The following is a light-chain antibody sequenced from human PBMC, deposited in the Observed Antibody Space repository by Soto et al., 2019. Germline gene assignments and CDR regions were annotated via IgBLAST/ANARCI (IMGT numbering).Light chain of an antibody. V-gene: IGKV1-5*03. J-gene: IGKJ1*01. CDR3: QQYISFSS. Sequence: DIQMTQSPSTLSESVGDRVTITCRASQSISSWLAWYQQKPGKAPKLLIYKASSLESGVPSRFSGSGSGTEFTLTISSLQPDDFATYYCQQYISFSSFGQGTKVDIK. CDR1: QSISSW. CDR2: KAS.